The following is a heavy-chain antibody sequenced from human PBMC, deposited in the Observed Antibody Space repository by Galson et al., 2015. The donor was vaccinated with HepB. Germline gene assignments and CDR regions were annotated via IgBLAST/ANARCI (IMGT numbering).Heavy chain of an antibody. CDR2: ISGSGGST. J-gene: IGHJ3*02. CDR1: GFTFSSYA. D-gene: IGHD1-1*01. CDR3: AAYGGKLERPQDAFDI. Sequence: SLRLSCAASGFTFSSYAMSWVRQAPGKGLEWVSAISGSGGSTYYADSVKGRFTISRDNSKNTLYLQMNSLRAEDTAVYYCAAYGGKLERPQDAFDIWGQGTMVTVSS. V-gene: IGHV3-23*01.